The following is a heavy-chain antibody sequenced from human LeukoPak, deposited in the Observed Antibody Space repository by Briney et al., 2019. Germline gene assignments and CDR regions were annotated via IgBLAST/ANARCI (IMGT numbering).Heavy chain of an antibody. V-gene: IGHV3-30*03. CDR3: ARDRHSGSYYSAFDI. CDR2: ISYDGSNK. J-gene: IGHJ3*02. D-gene: IGHD1-26*01. CDR1: GFTFSSYG. Sequence: GGSLRLSCAASGFTFSSYGMHWVRQAPGKGLEWVAVISYDGSNKYYADSVKGRFTISRDNSKNTLYLQMNSLRAEDTAVYYCARDRHSGSYYSAFDIWGQGTMVTVSS.